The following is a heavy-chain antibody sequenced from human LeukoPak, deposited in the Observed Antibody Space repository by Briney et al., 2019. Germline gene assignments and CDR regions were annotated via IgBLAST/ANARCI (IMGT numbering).Heavy chain of an antibody. V-gene: IGHV3-66*01. D-gene: IGHD1-26*01. Sequence: GGSLRLSCAASGFTVNHNYMSWVRQAPGKGLEWVSVIYSGGSTYYADSVKGSFTISRDNSKNTVYLQMISLRAEDTAVYYCAREGEHYVGVEYYYYGMDVWGQGTTVTVSS. CDR3: AREGEHYVGVEYYYYGMDV. CDR1: GFTVNHNY. J-gene: IGHJ6*02. CDR2: IYSGGST.